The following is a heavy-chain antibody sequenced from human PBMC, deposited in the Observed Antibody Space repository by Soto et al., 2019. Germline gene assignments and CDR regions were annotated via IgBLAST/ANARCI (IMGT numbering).Heavy chain of an antibody. Sequence: GGSLRLSCVASGFTFSSYSIVWVRQAPGKGLEWVSYIFTTGTTIYYADSVKGRFTVSRDNAQNSVFLLLNSLRAEDTAIYYCARDKDWAFDYWGQGTLVTVSS. CDR2: IFTTGTTI. V-gene: IGHV3-48*03. CDR1: GFTFSSYS. D-gene: IGHD3-9*01. CDR3: ARDKDWAFDY. J-gene: IGHJ4*02.